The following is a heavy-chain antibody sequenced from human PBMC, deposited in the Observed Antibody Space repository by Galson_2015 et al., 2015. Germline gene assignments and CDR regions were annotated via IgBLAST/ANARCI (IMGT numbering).Heavy chain of an antibody. V-gene: IGHV3-33*01. J-gene: IGHJ4*02. D-gene: IGHD4-23*01. Sequence: SLRLSCAASGFTFSSYGMHWVRQAPGKGLEWVAVIWYDGSNKYYADSVKGRFTISRDNSKNTLYLQMNSLRAEDTAVYYCARDWVTTGYGGNQVGYFDYWGQGTLVTVSS. CDR3: ARDWVTTGYGGNQVGYFDY. CDR2: IWYDGSNK. CDR1: GFTFSSYG.